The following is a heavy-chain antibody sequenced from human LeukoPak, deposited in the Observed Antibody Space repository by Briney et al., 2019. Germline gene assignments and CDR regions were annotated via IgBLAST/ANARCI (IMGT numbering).Heavy chain of an antibody. J-gene: IGHJ4*02. V-gene: IGHV1-69*04. D-gene: IGHD5-24*01. CDR2: IIPILGIA. CDR3: ARPSTDGMAYYFDY. Sequence: GASVKVSCKASGGTFISYAISWVRQAPGQGLEWMGRIIPILGIANYAQKFQGRVTITADKSTSTAYMELSSLRSEDTAVYYCARPSTDGMAYYFDYWGQGTLVTVSS. CDR1: GGTFISYA.